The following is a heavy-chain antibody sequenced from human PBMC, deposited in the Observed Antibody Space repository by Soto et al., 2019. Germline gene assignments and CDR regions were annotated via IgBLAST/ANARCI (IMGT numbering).Heavy chain of an antibody. J-gene: IGHJ4*02. D-gene: IGHD4-17*01. CDR2: IWYDGSNK. CDR1: GFTFSSYG. Sequence: QVQLVESGGGVVQPGRSLRLSCAASGFTFSSYGMHWVHQAPGKGLEWVAVIWYDGSNKYYADSVKGRFTISRDNSKNTLYLQINSLRAGDTAVYYCARTVATNPYYFDYWGQGTLVTVSS. V-gene: IGHV3-33*01. CDR3: ARTVATNPYYFDY.